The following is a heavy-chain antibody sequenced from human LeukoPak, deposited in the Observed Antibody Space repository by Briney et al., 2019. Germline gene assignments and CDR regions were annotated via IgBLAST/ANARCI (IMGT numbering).Heavy chain of an antibody. J-gene: IGHJ5*02. CDR1: GGSISSGDYY. Sequence: KPSQTLSLTCTVSGGSISSGDYYRSWIRQPPGKGLEWIAYMYYSGSTYYNPSLKSRVTMSADTSKNQLSLKLSSVTAADTAVYYCARPYYYDSRIDPWGQGILVTVSS. CDR2: MYYSGST. D-gene: IGHD3-22*01. CDR3: ARPYYYDSRIDP. V-gene: IGHV4-30-4*01.